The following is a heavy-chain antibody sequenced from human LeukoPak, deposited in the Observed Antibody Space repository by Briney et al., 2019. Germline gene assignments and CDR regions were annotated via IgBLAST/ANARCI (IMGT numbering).Heavy chain of an antibody. Sequence: PGGSLRLSCAASGFTFSNYAMSWVRQAPGKGLEWVSTLSSGGGSTYYPDSVQGRFTISRDNSKNTLYLQMNSLRAEDTAVYSCARMRVRGVSTFDSWGQGTLVTVSS. V-gene: IGHV3-23*01. CDR1: GFTFSNYA. J-gene: IGHJ4*02. CDR3: ARMRVRGVSTFDS. CDR2: LSSGGGST. D-gene: IGHD3-10*01.